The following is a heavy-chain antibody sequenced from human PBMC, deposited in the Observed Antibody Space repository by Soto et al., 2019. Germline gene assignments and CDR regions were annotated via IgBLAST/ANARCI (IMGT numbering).Heavy chain of an antibody. CDR2: MSGSGNSP. J-gene: IGHJ5*02. CDR3: ARGTHSYSGSHELDA. Sequence: EVQLVESGGRLVQRGGSLRLSCSGSGFIFGDHVMDWVRQAPGKGLERVAGMSGSGNSPFFRDSVKGRFTISRDNSKNTVYLEMNNLRDEDSAMYFCARGTHSYSGSHELDAWGLGTLVTVAS. CDR1: GFIFGDHV. D-gene: IGHD1-26*01. V-gene: IGHV3-23*04.